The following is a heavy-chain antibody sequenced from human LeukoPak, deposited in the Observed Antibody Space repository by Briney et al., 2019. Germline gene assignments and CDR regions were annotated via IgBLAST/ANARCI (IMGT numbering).Heavy chain of an antibody. CDR1: GGSFSGYS. D-gene: IGHD6-19*01. CDR2: MSHSGYP. Sequence: SETLSLTCAVYGGSFSGYSWTWIRQPPGKGLEWIGEMSHSGYPNYNPSLKSRVAISVDTSKNQFSLKLSSVTGADTAVYYCARDNMGSGWYMDAFDIWGQGTMVTVSS. CDR3: ARDNMGSGWYMDAFDI. V-gene: IGHV4-34*01. J-gene: IGHJ3*02.